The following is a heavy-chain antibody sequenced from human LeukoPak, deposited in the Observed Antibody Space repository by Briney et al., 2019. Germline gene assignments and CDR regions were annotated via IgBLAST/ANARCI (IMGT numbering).Heavy chain of an antibody. CDR1: GFTFSIYA. J-gene: IGHJ3*02. CDR3: VKGGQYSRDAFDI. CDR2: VSDNGGST. Sequence: AGGSLRLSCSASGFTFSIYAMHWVRQAPGKGLEYVSAVSDNGGSTYYADSVKGRFTISRDNSKNTLYLQMSSLRAEDTAVYYCVKGGQYSRDAFDIWGQGTMVTVSS. D-gene: IGHD5-18*01. V-gene: IGHV3-64D*06.